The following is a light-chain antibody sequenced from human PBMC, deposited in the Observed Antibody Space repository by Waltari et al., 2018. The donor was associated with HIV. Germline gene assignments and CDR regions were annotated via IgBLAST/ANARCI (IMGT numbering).Light chain of an antibody. J-gene: IGKJ2*01. CDR1: QSVSSN. CDR3: QQYNNWPAYT. Sequence: EIVMTQSPATLSVSPGERATLSCRTSQSVSSNLAWYQQKPGQAPRLLIYGASTRATGIPARFSGRGSGTEFTLTISSLQSEECAVYYCQQYNNWPAYTFGQGTKLEIK. V-gene: IGKV3-15*01. CDR2: GAS.